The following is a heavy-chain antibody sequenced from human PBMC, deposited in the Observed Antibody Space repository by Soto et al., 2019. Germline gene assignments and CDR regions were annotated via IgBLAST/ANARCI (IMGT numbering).Heavy chain of an antibody. J-gene: IGHJ6*02. CDR2: ISSSGSYI. CDR1: GFTFSTYS. Sequence: EVQLVESGGGLVKPGGSLRLSCAASGFTFSTYSMNWVRQAPGKGLEWVSSISSSGSYIYYADSVKGRFTISRDNAKNSLYLQMNSLRAEDTAVYYCARYDSSGYYCPYYYYGMDLWGQGTTVTVSS. D-gene: IGHD3-22*01. CDR3: ARYDSSGYYCPYYYYGMDL. V-gene: IGHV3-21*01.